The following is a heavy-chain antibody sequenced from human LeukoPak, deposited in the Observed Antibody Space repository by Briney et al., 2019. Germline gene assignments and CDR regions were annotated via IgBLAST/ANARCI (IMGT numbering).Heavy chain of an antibody. CDR2: INDNGSTR. J-gene: IGHJ1*01. Sequence: GGSLRLSCGASGFTFSNYAMSWVRQAPGKGLEWVSGINDNGSTRFYAASVKGRFTSSRDNSKNTLYLQMNSLRAEDTAVYYCATGGDHPYWGPGTLVTVSS. CDR1: GFTFSNYA. V-gene: IGHV3-23*01. CDR3: ATGGDHPY. D-gene: IGHD2-21*02.